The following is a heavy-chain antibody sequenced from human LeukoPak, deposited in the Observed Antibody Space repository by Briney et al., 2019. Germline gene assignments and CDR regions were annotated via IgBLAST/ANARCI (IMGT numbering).Heavy chain of an antibody. J-gene: IGHJ4*02. CDR1: GGTFSSYA. CDR2: IFPILGIA. V-gene: IGHV1-69*04. Sequence: SVKVSCKASGGTFSSYAISWVRQAPGQGLEWMGRIFPILGIANYAQKFQGRVTITADKSTSTAYMELSSLRSEDTAVYYCARDQGYYYDSSGYYEDYWGQGTLVTVSS. D-gene: IGHD3-22*01. CDR3: ARDQGYYYDSSGYYEDY.